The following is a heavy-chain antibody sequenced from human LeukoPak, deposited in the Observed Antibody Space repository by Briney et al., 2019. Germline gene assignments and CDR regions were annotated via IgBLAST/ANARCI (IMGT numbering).Heavy chain of an antibody. Sequence: GGSLRLSCAASGFTFSSYEMNWVRQAPGKGLEGGSYISSSCSTVYYADSVKGRLTISRDNAKNSLYLQMHSLRAEDTAVYYCARKLVGPLYYMDVWGKGTTVTISS. CDR1: GFTFSSYE. CDR3: ARKLVGPLYYMDV. V-gene: IGHV3-48*03. D-gene: IGHD1-26*01. CDR2: ISSSCSTV. J-gene: IGHJ6*03.